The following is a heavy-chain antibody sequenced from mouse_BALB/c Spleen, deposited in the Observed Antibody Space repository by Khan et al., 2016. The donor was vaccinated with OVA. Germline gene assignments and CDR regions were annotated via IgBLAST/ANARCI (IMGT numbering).Heavy chain of an antibody. V-gene: IGHV7-3*02. J-gene: IGHJ1*01. CDR3: ARDLNYVHYWYFDV. CDR1: GFTFTDYY. CDR2: IRNKANGYTT. D-gene: IGHD1-1*02. Sequence: EVELVESGGGLVQPGGSLRLSCTTSGFTFTDYYMSWVRQPPGKALEWLGFIRNKANGYTTEYSASVKGRFTISRDNSQSILYLQMNTLRAEDSATYYCARDLNYVHYWYFDVWGAGTTVTVSS.